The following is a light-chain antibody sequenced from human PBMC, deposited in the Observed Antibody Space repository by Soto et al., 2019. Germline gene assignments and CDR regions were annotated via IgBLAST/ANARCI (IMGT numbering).Light chain of an antibody. CDR1: QSANTN. V-gene: IGKV3-15*01. CDR3: QQYNDWPET. Sequence: EIVMTQSLATLSVSPGEKATLSCRASQSANTNLAWYQQKPGQAPRLLIYGVSTRATGIPARFSGSGSGTEFTLTISSLQSEDFAVYYCQQYNDWPETFGQGTKVDIK. J-gene: IGKJ1*01. CDR2: GVS.